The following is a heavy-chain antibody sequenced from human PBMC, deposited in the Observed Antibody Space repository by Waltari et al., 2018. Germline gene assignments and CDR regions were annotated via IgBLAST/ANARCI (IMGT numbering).Heavy chain of an antibody. D-gene: IGHD1-7*01. CDR2: ISAQNRNV. J-gene: IGHJ6*02. CDR1: GYTFSNYG. CDR3: ARDFEDDCNYGSYFYYCLDV. Sequence: QVQLVQSGPEVKKPGASVKVSCKASGYTFSNYGVSWVRQAPGQGLEWIGWISAQNRNVNDSHKCQYRVTMTTDTSTSTAYMELRSLRSDDTAMYYCARDFEDDCNYGSYFYYCLDVWGHGTTVTVSS. V-gene: IGHV1-18*01.